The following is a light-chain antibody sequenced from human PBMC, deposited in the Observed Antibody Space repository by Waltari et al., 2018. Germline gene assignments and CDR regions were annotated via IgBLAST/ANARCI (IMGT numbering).Light chain of an antibody. J-gene: IGKJ1*01. CDR3: QHHFRLPAT. CDR2: GAS. Sequence: PGERATLSCRASQSISRYLAWYQQKPGQAPRLLIYGASTRATGIPDRFSGSGSGTDFSLTISGLEPEDSAVYYCQHHFRLPATFGQGTKVEIK. CDR1: QSISRY. V-gene: IGKV3-20*01.